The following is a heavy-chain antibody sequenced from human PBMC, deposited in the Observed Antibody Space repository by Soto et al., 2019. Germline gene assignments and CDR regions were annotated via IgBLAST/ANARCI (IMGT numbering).Heavy chain of an antibody. CDR1: VFSLSSTRVA. D-gene: IGHD6-19*01. V-gene: IGHV2-5*02. Sequence: SGPTIVNPTETLSLTCTFSVFSLSSTRVAVGWIRQPPGKALEWLALIYWDDDKRYSPFLKSRLTITKDTSKNQVVLKMTNMDPVDTATYYCAHSVVAGLGYYFDYWGQGTLVTV. J-gene: IGHJ4*02. CDR3: AHSVVAGLGYYFDY. CDR2: IYWDDDK.